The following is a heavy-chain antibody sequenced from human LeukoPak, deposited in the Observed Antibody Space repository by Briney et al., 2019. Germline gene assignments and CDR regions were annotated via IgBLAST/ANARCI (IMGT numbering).Heavy chain of an antibody. V-gene: IGHV1-18*01. CDR2: ISAYNGNT. CDR1: GYTFTSYG. Sequence: ASVNVSCKASGYTFTSYGISWVRQAPGQGLEWMGWISAYNGNTNYAQKLQGRVTMTTDTSTSTAYMELRSLRSDDTAVYYCARVPSSGSYSDYWGQGTLVTVSS. CDR3: ARVPSSGSYSDY. D-gene: IGHD6-19*01. J-gene: IGHJ4*02.